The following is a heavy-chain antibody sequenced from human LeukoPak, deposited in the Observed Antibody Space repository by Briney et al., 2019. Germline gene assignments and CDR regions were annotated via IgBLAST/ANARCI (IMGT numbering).Heavy chain of an antibody. Sequence: GGSLRLSCAASGFPFSSYGMHWVRQAPGKGLEWVSAISGSGGSTYYADSVKGRFTISRDNSKNTLYLQMNSLRAEDTVVYYCAKDLYCSSTSCSAVYYYYGMDVWGQGTTVTVSS. CDR1: GFPFSSYG. D-gene: IGHD2-2*01. CDR3: AKDLYCSSTSCSAVYYYYGMDV. V-gene: IGHV3-23*01. CDR2: ISGSGGST. J-gene: IGHJ6*02.